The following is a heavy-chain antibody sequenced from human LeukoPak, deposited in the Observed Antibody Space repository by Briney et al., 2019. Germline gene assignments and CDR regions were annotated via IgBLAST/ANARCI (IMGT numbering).Heavy chain of an antibody. CDR3: AAVLRYFDWPSPYFDL. Sequence: GASVKVSCKASGYTFTGYYMHWVRQAPGKGLEWMGGFDPEDGETIYAQKFQGRVTMTEDTSTDTAYMELSSLRSEDTAVYYCAAVLRYFDWPSPYFDLWGRGTLVTVSS. V-gene: IGHV1-24*01. CDR1: GYTFTGYY. D-gene: IGHD3-9*01. CDR2: FDPEDGET. J-gene: IGHJ2*01.